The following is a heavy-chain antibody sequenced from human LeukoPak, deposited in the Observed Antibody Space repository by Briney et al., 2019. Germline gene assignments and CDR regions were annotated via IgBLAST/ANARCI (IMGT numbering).Heavy chain of an antibody. J-gene: IGHJ3*01. V-gene: IGHV5-51*01. D-gene: IGHD2-21*02. Sequence: GAFLKISCKSSGYDFSSYWIAWVRQMPGKGLEWMGSIYPGDSDIRYGPSFQGQVTFSVDKSISTAYLQWSSLKASDTAMYFCARRAYCGGDCYSDVWGQGTVITVSS. CDR1: GYDFSSYW. CDR3: ARRAYCGGDCYSDV. CDR2: IYPGDSDI.